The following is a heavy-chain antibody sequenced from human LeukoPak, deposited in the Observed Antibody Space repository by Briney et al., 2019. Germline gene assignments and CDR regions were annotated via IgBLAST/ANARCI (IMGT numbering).Heavy chain of an antibody. CDR2: ISSSSSYI. V-gene: IGHV3-21*04. CDR1: GFTFSSYS. J-gene: IGHJ3*02. CDR3: AKDLLAGYGVAHDAFDI. D-gene: IGHD4-17*01. Sequence: GGSLRLSCAASGFTFSSYSMNWVRQAPGKGLEWVSSISSSSSYIYYADSVKGRFTISRDNAKNSLYLQMNSLRAEDTAVYYCAKDLLAGYGVAHDAFDIWGQGTMVTVSS.